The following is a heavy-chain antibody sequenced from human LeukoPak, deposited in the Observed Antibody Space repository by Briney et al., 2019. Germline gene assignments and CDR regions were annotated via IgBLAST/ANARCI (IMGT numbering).Heavy chain of an antibody. Sequence: GESLKISCKGSEYTFTNYWIGWVRQMPGKGPEWMGIIYPGDSDTRYSPSFQGQVTISVDKSICTAYLQWSSLKASDSAMYYCATRSSSGYEYFENWGQGTLVTVSS. D-gene: IGHD5-12*01. J-gene: IGHJ4*02. CDR3: ATRSSSGYEYFEN. CDR2: IYPGDSDT. V-gene: IGHV5-51*01. CDR1: EYTFTNYW.